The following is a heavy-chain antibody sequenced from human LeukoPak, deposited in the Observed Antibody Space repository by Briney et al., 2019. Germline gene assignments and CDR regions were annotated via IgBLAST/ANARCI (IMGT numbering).Heavy chain of an antibody. CDR3: AKDVGKWESLHFFDY. V-gene: IGHV3-23*01. CDR1: GFTFSSYA. D-gene: IGHD1-26*01. J-gene: IGHJ4*02. CDR2: IGTSADT. Sequence: GGSLRLSCAASGFTFSSYAMSWVRQAPGKGLEWVSTIGTSADTYYPDSVKGRFTISRDNSRNTLDLQMNSLRADDTAVYYCAKDVGKWESLHFFDYWGQGTLVTVSS.